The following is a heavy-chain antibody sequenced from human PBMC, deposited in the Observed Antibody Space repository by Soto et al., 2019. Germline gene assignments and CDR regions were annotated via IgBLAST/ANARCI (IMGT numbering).Heavy chain of an antibody. D-gene: IGHD3-10*01. CDR2: IYYSGST. CDR3: ARHGDGEFI. V-gene: IGHV4-59*08. CDR1: GGSISSYY. Sequence: PSETLSLTCTVSGGSISSYYWSWIRQPPGKGLEWIGYIYYSGSTNYNPSLKSRVTISVDTSKNQFSLKLSSVTAADTAVYYCARHGDGEFIWGQGTMVTVSS. J-gene: IGHJ3*02.